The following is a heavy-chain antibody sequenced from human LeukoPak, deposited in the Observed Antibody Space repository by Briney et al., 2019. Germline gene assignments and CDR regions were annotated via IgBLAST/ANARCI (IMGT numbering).Heavy chain of an antibody. Sequence: PGGSLRLSCAASGFTFSSYEMNGFRRPPGKGREGVSDTSSVARIIYYACSAGDRFTISRDNAKNSLHLQMNSLRHEDTAVYHCVRSHYARSRTGSFEIRGQGTMVSVSS. CDR3: VRSHYARSRTGSFEI. CDR2: TSSVARII. D-gene: IGHD2-2*01. V-gene: IGHV3-48*03. CDR1: GFTFSSYE. J-gene: IGHJ3*02.